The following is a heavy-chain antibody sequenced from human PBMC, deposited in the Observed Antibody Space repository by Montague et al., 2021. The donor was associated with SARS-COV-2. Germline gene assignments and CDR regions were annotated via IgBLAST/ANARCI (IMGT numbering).Heavy chain of an antibody. Sequence: TLSLTCTVSGGSINSAGYYWSWIRHHPGMGLEWIGYIYYSGNTNYNPSLKSRVSISMDTSKNQFSLKLSSVTAADTAVYYCARAQLDFDWLSMPSSHWFDPWGQGTLVTVSS. CDR1: GGSINSAGYY. J-gene: IGHJ5*02. CDR2: IYYSGNT. V-gene: IGHV4-31*03. D-gene: IGHD3-9*01. CDR3: ARAQLDFDWLSMPSSHWFDP.